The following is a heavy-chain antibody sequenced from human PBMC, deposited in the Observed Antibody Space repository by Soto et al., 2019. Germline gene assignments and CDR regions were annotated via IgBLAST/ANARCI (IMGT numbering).Heavy chain of an antibody. Sequence: QITLKESGPTLVKPTQTLTLTCTFSGFSLSTTRVGVGWIRQPPGEALEWLALIYWDDDKRYSPSLKNRRTITKDPHKNQGVLSITNMDPVDTAAYYCAPRPPYGGTPFDYWGQGTLVTVSS. V-gene: IGHV2-5*02. CDR3: APRPPYGGTPFDY. CDR1: GFSLSTTRVG. CDR2: IYWDDDK. D-gene: IGHD2-15*01. J-gene: IGHJ4*02.